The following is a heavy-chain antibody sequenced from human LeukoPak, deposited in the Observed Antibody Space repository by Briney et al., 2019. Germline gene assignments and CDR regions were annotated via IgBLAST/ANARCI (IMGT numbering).Heavy chain of an antibody. D-gene: IGHD5-24*01. CDR3: ATGTATIFPESDY. V-gene: IGHV1-69*05. CDR2: IIPIFGTA. Sequence: SVKVSCKASGYTFTSYYMHWVRQAPGQGLEWMGRIIPIFGTANYAQKFQGKVTITTDESTSTAYMELSSLRSEDTAVYYCATGTATIFPESDYWGQGTLVTVSS. J-gene: IGHJ4*02. CDR1: GYTFTSYY.